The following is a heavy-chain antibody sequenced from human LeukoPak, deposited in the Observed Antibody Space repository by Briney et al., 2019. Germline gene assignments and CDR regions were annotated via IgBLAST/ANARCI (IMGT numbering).Heavy chain of an antibody. V-gene: IGHV3-21*01. CDR3: ARGEPNNYGMDV. D-gene: IGHD1-26*01. Sequence: PGGSLRLSCAASGFTFSSYSMNWVRQAPGKGLEWVSSISSSSSYIYYADSVKGRFTISRDNAKNSLYLQMNSLRAEDTAVYYCARGEPNNYGMDVWGQGTTVTVSS. CDR2: ISSSSSYI. CDR1: GFTFSSYS. J-gene: IGHJ6*02.